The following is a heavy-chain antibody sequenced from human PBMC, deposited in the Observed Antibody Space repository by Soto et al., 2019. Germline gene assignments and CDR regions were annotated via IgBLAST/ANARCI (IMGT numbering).Heavy chain of an antibody. CDR2: ISAYNGNT. CDR1: GYTFTSYG. D-gene: IGHD2-15*01. Sequence: ASVKFSCKASGYTFTSYGISWVRQAPGQGLEWMGWISAYNGNTNYAQKLQGRVTMTTDTSTSTAYMELRSLRTDDTAVYYFARKDTAKDGYYYYGMDVWGQGTTVTVSS. V-gene: IGHV1-18*04. CDR3: ARKDTAKDGYYYYGMDV. J-gene: IGHJ6*02.